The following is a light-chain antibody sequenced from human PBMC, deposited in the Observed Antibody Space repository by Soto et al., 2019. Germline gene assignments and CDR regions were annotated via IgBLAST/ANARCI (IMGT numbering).Light chain of an antibody. CDR2: GAS. CDR3: QQYNDWPRT. Sequence: EIVLTQSPGTLSLSPGERATLSCRASQSVSSSYLAWYQQKPGQAPRLLIYGASSRAPGIPARFSGSGSGTEFTLTISSLQSEDSAVYHCQQYNDWPRTFGQGTKVDIK. CDR1: QSVSSSY. J-gene: IGKJ1*01. V-gene: IGKV3-15*01.